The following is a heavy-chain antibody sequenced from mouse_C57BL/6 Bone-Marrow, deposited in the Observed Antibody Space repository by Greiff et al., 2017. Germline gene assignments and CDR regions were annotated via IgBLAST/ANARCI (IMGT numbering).Heavy chain of an antibody. CDR3: ARIYYGNYSFAY. D-gene: IGHD2-1*01. J-gene: IGHJ3*01. CDR1: GYSFTGYY. V-gene: IGHV1-42*01. CDR2: INPSTGGT. Sequence: EVQLQQSGPELVKPGASVKISCKASGYSFTGYYMNWVKQSPEKSLEWIGEINPSTGGTTYNQKFKAKATLTVDKSSSTAYMQLKSLTSEDSAVYYCARIYYGNYSFAYWGQGTLVTVSA.